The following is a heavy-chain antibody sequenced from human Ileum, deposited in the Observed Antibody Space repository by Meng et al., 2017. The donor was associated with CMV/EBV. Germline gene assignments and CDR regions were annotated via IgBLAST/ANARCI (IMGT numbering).Heavy chain of an antibody. J-gene: IGHJ6*02. D-gene: IGHD2-2*01. Sequence: GESLKISCASSAFTFSNYGMHWVRQAPGKGLEWVSYITSTSNYIFYADSVKGRFTISRDNAKNSLYLQMSSLRDEDTAVYYCARGKYCSSSSCNTYHYYGMDVWGQGTTVTVSS. CDR3: ARGKYCSSSSCNTYHYYGMDV. V-gene: IGHV3-21*06. CDR1: AFTFSNYG. CDR2: ITSTSNYI.